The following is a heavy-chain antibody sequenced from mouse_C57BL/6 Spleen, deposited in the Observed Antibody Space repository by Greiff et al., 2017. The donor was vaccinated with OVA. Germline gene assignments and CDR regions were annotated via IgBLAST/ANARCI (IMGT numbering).Heavy chain of an antibody. CDR2: IDPSDSYT. CDR1: GYTFTSYW. CDR3: ARGGAPNYFDY. Sequence: QVQLQQPGAELVKPGASVKLSCKASGYTFTSYWMQWVKQRPGQGLEWIGEIDPSDSYTNYNQKFKGKATLTVDTSSSTAYMQLSSLTSEDSAVYYCARGGAPNYFDYWGQGTTLTVSS. J-gene: IGHJ2*01. V-gene: IGHV1-50*01.